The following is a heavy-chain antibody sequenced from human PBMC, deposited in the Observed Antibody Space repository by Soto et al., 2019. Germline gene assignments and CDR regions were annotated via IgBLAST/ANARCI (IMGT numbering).Heavy chain of an antibody. CDR3: AKEWGVEVTYYLFDG. CDR2: ISYDGSDK. V-gene: IGHV3-30*18. Sequence: QVQLVESGGGVVQPGRSLRLSCTASGFTFTTYGMHWVRQAPGKGLEWVAFISYDGSDKYYADSVKGRFTISRDNSKNTLYLQMNSLRADDMAVYYCAKEWGVEVTYYLFDGWGQGTLVTVSS. CDR1: GFTFTTYG. D-gene: IGHD1-26*01. J-gene: IGHJ4*02.